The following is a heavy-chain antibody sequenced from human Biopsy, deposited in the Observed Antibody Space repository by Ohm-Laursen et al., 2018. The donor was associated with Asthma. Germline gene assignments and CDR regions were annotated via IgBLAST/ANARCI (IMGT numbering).Heavy chain of an antibody. D-gene: IGHD4-17*01. Sequence: ASVKVSCKISGYSLTDLSMHWVRQAPGQGLEWMGGPDDEEGGTENARRFQGRVTMTEDTSTDTAYMELSSLSSDDTAVYYCASDFPKDYVRYNFQFWGQGTLVTVSS. CDR1: GYSLTDLS. V-gene: IGHV1-24*01. CDR2: PDDEEGGT. J-gene: IGHJ4*02. CDR3: ASDFPKDYVRYNFQF.